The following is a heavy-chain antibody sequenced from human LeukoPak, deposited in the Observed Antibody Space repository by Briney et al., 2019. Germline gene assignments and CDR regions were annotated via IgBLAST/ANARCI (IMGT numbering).Heavy chain of an antibody. CDR2: IYYSGNT. CDR1: GGSISTYY. D-gene: IGHD6-19*01. CDR3: ARQVAGRGFDP. V-gene: IGHV4-59*08. J-gene: IGHJ5*02. Sequence: SETLSLTCTVSGGSISTYYWSWIRQPPGKGLEWIGYIYYSGNTNYNPSLKSRVTISVDTSKNQFSLKLISVTAADTAVYYCARQVAGRGFDPWGQGTLVTVSS.